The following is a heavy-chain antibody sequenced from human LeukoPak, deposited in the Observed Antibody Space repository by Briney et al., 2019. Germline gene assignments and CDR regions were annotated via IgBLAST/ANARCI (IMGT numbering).Heavy chain of an antibody. V-gene: IGHV4-39*01. J-gene: IGHJ6*03. Sequence: SETLSLTCSVSGGSISSSNYSWGWIRQPPGKGLEWIASIHYSGSTYYNPSLKSRVTISVDTSKNQFSLKLSSVTAADTAVYYCARPRRHYYYMDVWGKGTTVTISS. CDR1: GGSISSSNYS. CDR2: IHYSGST. CDR3: ARPRRHYYYMDV.